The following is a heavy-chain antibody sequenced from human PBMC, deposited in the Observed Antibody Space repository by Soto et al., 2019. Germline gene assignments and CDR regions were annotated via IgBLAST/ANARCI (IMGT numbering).Heavy chain of an antibody. Sequence: SCKXSGYTFTSYGISWIRQPPGKRLEWIGYISDSGSTKYNPSLMSRVTISADMSKNQVSLKVKSVAAADTAIYYCARARLVRLTTWDYFDYWGQGTLVTVSS. V-gene: IGHV4-59*01. J-gene: IGHJ4*02. CDR2: ISDSGST. D-gene: IGHD1-1*01. CDR3: ARARLVRLTTWDYFDY. CDR1: GYTFTSYG.